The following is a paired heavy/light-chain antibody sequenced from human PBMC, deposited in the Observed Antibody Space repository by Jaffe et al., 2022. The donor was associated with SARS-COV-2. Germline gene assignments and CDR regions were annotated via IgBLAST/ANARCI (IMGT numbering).Heavy chain of an antibody. CDR2: IKPDGSEK. CDR3: AGYCGSTSCSPGYS. V-gene: IGHV3-7*03. D-gene: IGHD2-2*01. J-gene: IGHJ4*02. CDR1: AFTFSSYW. Sequence: EVQLVESGGGLVQPGGSLRLSCAASAFTFSSYWMSWVRQAPGKGLEWVANIKPDGSEKNYVDSVKGRFTISRDNAKNSLYLQMNSLRAGDTAVYYCAGYCGSTSCSPGYSWGQGTLVTVSS.
Light chain of an antibody. V-gene: IGKV2-28*01. CDR1: QSLLRSNGYNY. J-gene: IGKJ5*01. CDR2: LGS. CDR3: MQPVQTPIT. Sequence: DIVMTQSPLSLPVTPGEPASISCRSSQSLLRSNGYNYLDWYLQKPGQSPQLLIYLGSNRASGVPDRFSGSGSGTDFTLKISRVEAEDVGVYYCMQPVQTPITFGQGTRLEIK.